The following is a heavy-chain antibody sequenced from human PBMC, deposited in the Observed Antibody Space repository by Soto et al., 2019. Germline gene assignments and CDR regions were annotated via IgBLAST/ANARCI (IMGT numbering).Heavy chain of an antibody. J-gene: IGHJ6*02. CDR3: ARSQGSSTSLEIYYYYYYGMDV. CDR2: FIPISETT. D-gene: IGHD2-2*01. Sequence: QVQLVQSGAEVKKPGSSVKVSCKASGGTFSSNAISWVRQAPGQGLEWMGGFIPISETTNYAQKFQGRVTITADESKSTAYMELSSLRSEDTAVYYCARSQGSSTSLEIYYYYYYGMDVWGQGTTVTVSS. CDR1: GGTFSSNA. V-gene: IGHV1-69*01.